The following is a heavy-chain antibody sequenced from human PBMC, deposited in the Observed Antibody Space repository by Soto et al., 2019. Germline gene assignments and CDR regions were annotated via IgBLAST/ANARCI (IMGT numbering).Heavy chain of an antibody. D-gene: IGHD6-13*01. V-gene: IGHV4-31*03. CDR3: ARGYRQSGYSSSWVFDY. CDR1: GGSINSGGYY. CDR2: MYYSGST. J-gene: IGHJ4*01. Sequence: QVQLRESGPGLVKPSQTLSLTCTVSGGSINSGGYYWNWIRQHPGKGLEWIGYMYYSGSTYYNPFLRCRVIISADTSENHSTLKLSSVTSADTAVYFCARGYRQSGYSSSWVFDYWGHGTLVNVSS.